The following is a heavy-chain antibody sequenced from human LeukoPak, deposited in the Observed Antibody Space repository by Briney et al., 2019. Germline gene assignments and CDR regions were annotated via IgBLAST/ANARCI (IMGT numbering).Heavy chain of an antibody. V-gene: IGHV4-61*02. CDR2: IYTSGDT. D-gene: IGHD3-22*01. CDR3: ARDRYYYDSSARYFDY. Sequence: PSETLSLTCTVSGGSFSSRPYYWSWIRQPAGKGLEWIGRIYTSGDTDYNPSLKSRVTISVDTSKNQFSLKLSSVTAADTAVYYCARDRYYYDSSARYFDYWGQGTLVTISS. J-gene: IGHJ4*02. CDR1: GGSFSSRPYY.